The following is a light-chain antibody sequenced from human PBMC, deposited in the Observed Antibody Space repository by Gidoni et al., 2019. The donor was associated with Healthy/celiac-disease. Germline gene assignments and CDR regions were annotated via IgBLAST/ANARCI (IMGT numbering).Light chain of an antibody. CDR2: KAS. CDR1: QSISSW. Sequence: IQMTRPPSTLSASVGDRVTITCRASQSISSWLAWYQQKPGKAPKLLIYKASSLESGVPSRFSGSGSGTEFTLTISSLQPDDFATYYCQQYNSYPLTFGGGTKVEIK. CDR3: QQYNSYPLT. V-gene: IGKV1-5*03. J-gene: IGKJ4*01.